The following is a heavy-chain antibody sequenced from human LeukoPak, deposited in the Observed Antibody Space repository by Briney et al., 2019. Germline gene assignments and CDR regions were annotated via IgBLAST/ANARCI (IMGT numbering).Heavy chain of an antibody. Sequence: GGSLRLSCAASGFTFSSYGMHWVRQAPGTGLEWVAVISYDGSNKYYADSVKGRFTISRDNSKNTLYLQMNSLRAEDTAVYYCAKDPRGGQWLEGLDYWGQGTLVTVSS. J-gene: IGHJ4*02. CDR3: AKDPRGGQWLEGLDY. CDR2: ISYDGSNK. D-gene: IGHD6-19*01. V-gene: IGHV3-30*18. CDR1: GFTFSSYG.